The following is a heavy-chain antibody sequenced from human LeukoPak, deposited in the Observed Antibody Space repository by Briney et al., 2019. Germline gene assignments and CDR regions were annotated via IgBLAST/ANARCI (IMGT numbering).Heavy chain of an antibody. V-gene: IGHV3-7*01. J-gene: IGHJ5*02. CDR2: IKQDGSEK. CDR1: GFSFGYFW. Sequence: GGSLRLSCAASGFSFGYFWMSWVRQAPGKGLEWVANIKQDGSEKYYVDSVKGRFTISRDNAKKSLYLQMNSLRAGDTAVYYCARDAEVGTLFGVLSRYNWFDPWGQGALVTVSS. CDR3: ARDAEVGTLFGVLSRYNWFDP. D-gene: IGHD3-3*01.